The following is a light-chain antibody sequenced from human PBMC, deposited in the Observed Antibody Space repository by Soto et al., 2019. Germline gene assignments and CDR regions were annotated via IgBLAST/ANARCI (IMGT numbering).Light chain of an antibody. CDR1: QSVSSK. J-gene: IGKJ1*01. CDR2: GAS. Sequence: EIVMTQSPATLSVSPGEGATVSCRASQSVSSKLAWYQQKPGQARRLLIYGASTRATGIPARFSGSGSGTEFTLIISSLQSEDSAVYYCQQYNSWLWTFGQGTKVDI. CDR3: QQYNSWLWT. V-gene: IGKV3-15*01.